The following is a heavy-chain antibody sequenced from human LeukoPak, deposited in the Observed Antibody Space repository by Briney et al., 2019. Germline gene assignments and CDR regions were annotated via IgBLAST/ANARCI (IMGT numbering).Heavy chain of an antibody. CDR2: INPNTGVT. J-gene: IGHJ5*02. V-gene: IGHV1-2*02. CDR1: GYTFTGYY. CDR3: ARGDYGRADP. D-gene: IGHD4-17*01. Sequence: ASVTVSCKASGYTFTGYYIHWVRQAPGQGLEWMGLINPNTGVTKFAQRFRGRVTMSRDTSISTAYMELNRLTSDDTAVYYCARGDYGRADPWGQGSLVTVSS.